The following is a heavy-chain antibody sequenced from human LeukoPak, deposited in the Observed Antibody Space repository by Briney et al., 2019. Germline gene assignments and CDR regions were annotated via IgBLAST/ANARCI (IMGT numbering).Heavy chain of an antibody. CDR3: ARVSSAGSGWTGPLGY. D-gene: IGHD6-19*01. CDR2: INPSGGST. CDR1: GYTFTSYY. V-gene: IGHV1-46*01. Sequence: ASVKVSFKASGYTFTSYYMHWVRQAPGQGLEWMGIINPSGGSTSYAQKFQGRVTITADESTSTAYMELNSLRSEDTAVYYCARVSSAGSGWTGPLGYWGQGTLVTVSS. J-gene: IGHJ4*02.